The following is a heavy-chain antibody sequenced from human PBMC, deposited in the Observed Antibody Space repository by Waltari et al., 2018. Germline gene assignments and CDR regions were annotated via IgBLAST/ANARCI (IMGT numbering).Heavy chain of an antibody. V-gene: IGHV4-39*01. D-gene: IGHD6-13*01. J-gene: IGHJ4*02. CDR3: ARLAEGSSWYVPPFDY. CDR1: GCSISSSSYY. CDR2: IYYSGST. Sequence: QLQLQESGPGLVKPSETLSLTCTVSGCSISSSSYYWGWIRQPPGKGLEWIGSIYYSGSTYYNPSLKSRVTISVDTSKNQFSLKLSSVTAADTAVYYCARLAEGSSWYVPPFDYWGQGTLVTVSS.